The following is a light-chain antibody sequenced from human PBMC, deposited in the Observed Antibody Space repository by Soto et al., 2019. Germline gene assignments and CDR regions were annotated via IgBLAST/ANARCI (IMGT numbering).Light chain of an antibody. V-gene: IGKV1-6*01. J-gene: IGKJ1*01. CDR3: LQDRNYPRT. CDR2: GAS. Sequence: AIQMTQSPSSLSASVGDRVTITCRASQDIRNELGWYQQRPGKAPKALIYGASNLQSGVPSRFSGSGFGTDFTLTISSLQPEDFATYYCLQDRNYPRTFGQGTKVGSK. CDR1: QDIRNE.